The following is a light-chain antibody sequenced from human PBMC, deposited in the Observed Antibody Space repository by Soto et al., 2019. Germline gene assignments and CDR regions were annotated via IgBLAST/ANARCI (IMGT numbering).Light chain of an antibody. CDR3: SSFTSSNSVYV. Sequence: QSVVTQPASVSGSPGQSITISCTGTNSDVGSYNYVSWYQQHPGKAPKLMIYEVSHRPSGVSSRFSGSKSGSTASLTIAGLQTEDDADYYCSSFTSSNSVYVFGTGTKLTVL. J-gene: IGLJ1*01. V-gene: IGLV2-14*01. CDR1: NSDVGSYNY. CDR2: EVS.